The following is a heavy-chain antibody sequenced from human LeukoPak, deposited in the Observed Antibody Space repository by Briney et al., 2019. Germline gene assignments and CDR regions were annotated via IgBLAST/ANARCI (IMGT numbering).Heavy chain of an antibody. D-gene: IGHD6-13*01. CDR2: IIPIFGTA. J-gene: IGHJ3*02. V-gene: IGHV1-69*05. CDR1: GGTFSSYA. Sequence: GASVKVSCKASGGTFSSYAISWVRQAPGQGLEWMGGIIPIFGTANYAQKFQGRVTITTDESTSTAYMELSSLGYEDTAVYYCARVGYGGGAFDIWGQGTMVTVSP. CDR3: ARVGYGGGAFDI.